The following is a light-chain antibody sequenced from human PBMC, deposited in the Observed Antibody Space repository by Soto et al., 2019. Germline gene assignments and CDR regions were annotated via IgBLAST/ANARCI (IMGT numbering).Light chain of an antibody. V-gene: IGLV2-14*01. CDR1: SSDVGGYNY. J-gene: IGLJ1*01. Sequence: QSVLTQPASVSGYPGQSITISCTGTSSDVGGYNYVSWYQQHPGKAPKLMIYDVSNRPSGVSNRFSGSKSGNTASLTISGLQAEDEADYYCSSFTSSSTLVFGTGTKLTVL. CDR2: DVS. CDR3: SSFTSSSTLV.